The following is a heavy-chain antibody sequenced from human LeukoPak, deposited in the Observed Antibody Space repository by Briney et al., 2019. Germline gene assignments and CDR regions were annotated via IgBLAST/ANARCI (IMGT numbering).Heavy chain of an antibody. Sequence: GGSLRLSCEASGFTFNTYTMHWVRQAPGKGLEYVSAVLGNGGTTYYANSVKGRFTISRDNSKNTVYLQMGSLRAEDTAVYYCARERAFYYFDYWGQGSLVTVSS. J-gene: IGHJ4*02. CDR2: VLGNGGTT. CDR1: GFTFNTYT. CDR3: ARERAFYYFDY. V-gene: IGHV3-64*01.